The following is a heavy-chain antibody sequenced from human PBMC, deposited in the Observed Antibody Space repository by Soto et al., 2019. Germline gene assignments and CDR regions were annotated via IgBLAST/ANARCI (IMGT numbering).Heavy chain of an antibody. CDR3: ASPSYSGSYYDFDY. D-gene: IGHD1-26*01. J-gene: IGHJ4*02. CDR2: INPNSGGT. V-gene: IGHV1-2*02. Sequence: ASVKVSCKASGYTFTGYYTHWVRQAPGQGLEWMGWINPNSGGTNYAQKFQGRVTMTRDTSISTAYMELSRLRSDDTAVYYCASPSYSGSYYDFDYWGQGTLVTVSS. CDR1: GYTFTGYY.